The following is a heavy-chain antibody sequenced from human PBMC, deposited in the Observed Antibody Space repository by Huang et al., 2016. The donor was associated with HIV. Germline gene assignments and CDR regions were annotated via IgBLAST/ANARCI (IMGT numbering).Heavy chain of an antibody. D-gene: IGHD3-3*01. Sequence: VQLQESGPGLVKPSQTLSLSCNVSGASIASGSYFWNWIRQPAGGGLEWIGQIYTTGSTGYNPSRKSRVAVSADTSKNQFSLSLRSVTAADTAVYFCARGRVTSSGVVQSYDYWGQGSLVTVSS. CDR2: IYTTGST. CDR1: GASIASGSYF. V-gene: IGHV4-61*09. CDR3: ARGRVTSSGVVQSYDY. J-gene: IGHJ4*02.